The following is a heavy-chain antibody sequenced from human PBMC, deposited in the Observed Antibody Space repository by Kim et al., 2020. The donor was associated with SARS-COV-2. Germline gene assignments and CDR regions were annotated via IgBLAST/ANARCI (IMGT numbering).Heavy chain of an antibody. CDR1: GFTFSSYS. CDR3: AREGGTIAAAGPPVNY. CDR2: ISSSSSYI. J-gene: IGHJ4*02. V-gene: IGHV3-21*01. Sequence: GGSLRLSCAASGFTFSSYSMNWVRQAPGKGLEWVSSISSSSSYIYYADSVKGRFTISRDNAKNSLYLQMNSLRAEDTAVYYCAREGGTIAAAGPPVNYWGQGTLVTVSS. D-gene: IGHD6-13*01.